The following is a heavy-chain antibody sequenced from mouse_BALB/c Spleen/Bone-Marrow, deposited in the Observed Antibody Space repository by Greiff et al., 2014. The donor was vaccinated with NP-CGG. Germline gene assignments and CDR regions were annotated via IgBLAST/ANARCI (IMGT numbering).Heavy chain of an antibody. CDR2: VDPANGNS. CDR1: GFNIKSTY. Sequence: EVQLQQSGAELVKPGASVKLSCTVFGFNIKSTYIHWVKQRPEQGLEWIGWVDPANGNSKCDPRFQGKATITADSSSNTAYLQLSSLTSEDTAVYYCALHGAYQFDYWGQGTTVTVSS. CDR3: ALHGAYQFDY. D-gene: IGHD2-10*01. J-gene: IGHJ2*01. V-gene: IGHV14-3*02.